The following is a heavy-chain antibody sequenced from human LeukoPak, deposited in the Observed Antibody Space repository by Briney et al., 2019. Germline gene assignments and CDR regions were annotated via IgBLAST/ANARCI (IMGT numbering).Heavy chain of an antibody. Sequence: PGGSLRLSCAASGFTFSSYGMHWVRQAPGKGLEWVAVISYDGSNKYYADSVKGRFTISRDNSKNTLYLQMNSLRAEDTAVYYCARDLGYYGSGSSPRWYFQHWGQGTLVTVSS. CDR3: ARDLGYYGSGSSPRWYFQH. V-gene: IGHV3-30*19. J-gene: IGHJ1*01. CDR2: ISYDGSNK. D-gene: IGHD3-10*01. CDR1: GFTFSSYG.